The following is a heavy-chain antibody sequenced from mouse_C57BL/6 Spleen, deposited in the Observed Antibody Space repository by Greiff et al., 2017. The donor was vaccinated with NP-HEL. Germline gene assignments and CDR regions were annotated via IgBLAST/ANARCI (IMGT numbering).Heavy chain of an antibody. CDR3: ARGENGYGYAMDY. V-gene: IGHV1-50*01. Sequence: QVQLQQPGAELVKPGASVKLSCKASGYTFTSYWMQWVKQRPGQGLEWIGEIDPSDSYTTYNQKFKGTATLTVDTSSSTAYMQLSSLTSEDSAVYYCARGENGYGYAMDYWGQGTSVTVSS. CDR2: IDPSDSYT. D-gene: IGHD2-2*01. J-gene: IGHJ4*01. CDR1: GYTFTSYW.